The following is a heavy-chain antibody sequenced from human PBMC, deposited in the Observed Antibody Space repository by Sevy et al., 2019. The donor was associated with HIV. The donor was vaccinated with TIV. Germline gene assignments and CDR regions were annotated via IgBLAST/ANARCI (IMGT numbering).Heavy chain of an antibody. CDR1: KFTFSDYY. J-gene: IGHJ4*02. D-gene: IGHD5-18*01. Sequence: GGSLRLSCTASKFTFSDYYMSWIRQAPGKGLEWVSYISSSSTYTNYADSVKGRLTISRDNAKNSLYLQLNSLRDEDTAVYYCARVRYNFGQKYFDYWGQGTLVTVSS. V-gene: IGHV3-11*06. CDR3: ARVRYNFGQKYFDY. CDR2: ISSSSTYT.